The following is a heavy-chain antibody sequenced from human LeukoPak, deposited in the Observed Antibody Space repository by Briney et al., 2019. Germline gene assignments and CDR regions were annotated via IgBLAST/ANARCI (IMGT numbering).Heavy chain of an antibody. CDR2: ISGSGGST. J-gene: IGHJ6*03. CDR3: AKNAPPPDSEFLGFGGDYYYYYYMDV. CDR1: GFTFSSYA. Sequence: GSLRLSCAASGFTFSSYAMSWDRQAPGKGLEWVSAISGSGGSTYYADSVKGRFTISRDNSKNTLYLQMNSLRAEDTAVYYCAKNAPPPDSEFLGFGGDYYYYYYMDVWGKGTTVTVSS. V-gene: IGHV3-23*01. D-gene: IGHD3-3*01.